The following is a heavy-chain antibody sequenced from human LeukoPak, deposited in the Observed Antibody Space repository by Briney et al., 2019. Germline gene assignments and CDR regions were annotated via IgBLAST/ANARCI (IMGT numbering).Heavy chain of an antibody. CDR1: GYTFTSYG. Sequence: ASVNVSCKASGYTFTSYGISWVRQAPGQGLEWMGWISAYNGNTNYAQKLQGRVTMTTDTSTSTAYMGLRSLRSDDTAVYYCARAIPGPSSPNYYYYGMDVWGQGTTVTVSS. V-gene: IGHV1-18*01. J-gene: IGHJ6*02. CDR3: ARAIPGPSSPNYYYYGMDV. CDR2: ISAYNGNT.